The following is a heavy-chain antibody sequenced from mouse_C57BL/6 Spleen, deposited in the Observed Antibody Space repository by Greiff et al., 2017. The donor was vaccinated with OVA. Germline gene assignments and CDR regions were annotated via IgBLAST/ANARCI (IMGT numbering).Heavy chain of an antibody. D-gene: IGHD4-1*01. Sequence: EVQLQQSGPELVKPGASVKMSCKASGYTFTDSNMHWVKPSHGKSLEWIGYINPNNGGTSYNQKFKGKATLTVNKSSSTAYMELRSLTSEDSAVYNCARLGRGDCFDYWGQGTTLTVSS. CDR1: GYTFTDSN. CDR2: INPNNGGT. V-gene: IGHV1-22*01. J-gene: IGHJ2*01. CDR3: ARLGRGDCFDY.